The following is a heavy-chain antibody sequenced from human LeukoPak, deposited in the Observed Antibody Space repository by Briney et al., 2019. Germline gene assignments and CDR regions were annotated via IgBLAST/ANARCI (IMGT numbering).Heavy chain of an antibody. CDR1: GFTFSDSA. J-gene: IGHJ3*02. D-gene: IGHD6-13*01. CDR2: IDTDGSSK. Sequence: PGGSLRLSCAASGFTFSDSAMSWVRQAPGKGLVWVSRIDTDGSSKSYADSVKGRFTISRDNAKNTLYLQMNSLRVEDTAVYYCARGSDTSSWYGAFDIWGQGTMVTVSS. V-gene: IGHV3-74*01. CDR3: ARGSDTSSWYGAFDI.